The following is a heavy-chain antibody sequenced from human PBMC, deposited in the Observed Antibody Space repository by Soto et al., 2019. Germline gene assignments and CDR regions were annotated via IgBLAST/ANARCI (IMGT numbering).Heavy chain of an antibody. Sequence: SETLSLTCTVSGGTVISGSYYWTLIRQPPGKGLEWIGYVYYSGSTNHNPSLKSRVTISVDTSKSQFSLRLSSVTTADTAVYYCARAKYDWNYSHYYGLDVWGQGTTVTVS. CDR3: ARAKYDWNYSHYYGLDV. J-gene: IGHJ6*02. D-gene: IGHD1-7*01. V-gene: IGHV4-61*01. CDR2: VYYSGST. CDR1: GGTVISGSYY.